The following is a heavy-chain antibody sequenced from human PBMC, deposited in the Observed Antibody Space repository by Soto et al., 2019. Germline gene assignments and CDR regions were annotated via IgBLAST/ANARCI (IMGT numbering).Heavy chain of an antibody. Sequence: ASVKVSCKASGYTFTSYGISWVRQAPGQGLEWMGWINAYNGNTNYAQKLQGKVTMTPDTSTSTAFMELRSLRFDDTAVYYFSSGESQGAPFYGDYDLGAFDIWGQGTMVTVSS. D-gene: IGHD4-17*01. CDR1: GYTFTSYG. J-gene: IGHJ3*02. V-gene: IGHV1-18*01. CDR3: SSGESQGAPFYGDYDLGAFDI. CDR2: INAYNGNT.